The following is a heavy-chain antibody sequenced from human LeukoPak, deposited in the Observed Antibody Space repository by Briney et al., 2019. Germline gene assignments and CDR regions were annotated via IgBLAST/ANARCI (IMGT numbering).Heavy chain of an antibody. J-gene: IGHJ4*02. D-gene: IGHD3-10*01. CDR3: ARRLWLGEGELIYFDY. CDR2: ISNSGVNT. V-gene: IGHV3-23*01. CDR1: GFTFSTYA. Sequence: PGGSLRLSCAASGFTFSTYAMSWVRQAPVKGLEWVAEISNSGVNTYYADSVKGQFTISRDNSMNTLYLQMNSLRVEDTAVYYCARRLWLGEGELIYFDYWGQGILVTVSS.